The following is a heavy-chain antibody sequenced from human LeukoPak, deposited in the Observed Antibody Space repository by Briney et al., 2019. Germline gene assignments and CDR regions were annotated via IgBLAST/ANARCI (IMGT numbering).Heavy chain of an antibody. CDR3: ATVAGRSTWYALDH. J-gene: IGHJ4*02. V-gene: IGHV1-2*06. CDR1: GYTFTEHY. D-gene: IGHD2-2*01. CDR2: INPKRGDT. Sequence: ASMKVSCKASGYTFTEHYLHWVRQAPGQGLEWMGRINPKRGDTDYAQKFQGRVTMTRDTSISTASMELSRLRSDDTAVYYCATVAGRSTWYALDHWGQGPLVTVSS.